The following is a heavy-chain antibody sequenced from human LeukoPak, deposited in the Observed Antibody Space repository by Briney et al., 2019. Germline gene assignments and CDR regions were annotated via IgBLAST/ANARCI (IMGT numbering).Heavy chain of an antibody. J-gene: IGHJ4*02. Sequence: GGSLRLSCAASGFTFSSYAMSWVRQAPGKGLEWVSAISGSGGSTYYADSVKGRFTISRDNSKNTLYLHMNSLGAEDTAVYYCAKDLEEQQLVLDYWGQGTLVTVSS. CDR2: ISGSGGST. D-gene: IGHD6-13*01. V-gene: IGHV3-23*01. CDR1: GFTFSSYA. CDR3: AKDLEEQQLVLDY.